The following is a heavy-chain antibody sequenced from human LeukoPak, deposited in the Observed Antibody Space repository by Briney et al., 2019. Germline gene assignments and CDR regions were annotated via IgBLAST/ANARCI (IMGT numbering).Heavy chain of an antibody. Sequence: SETLSLTCAVYGGSFSGYYWSWIRQPPGKGLEWIGEINHSGSTNYNPSLKSRVTISVDTSKNQFSLKLSSVTAADTAVYYCARGLFDYPFDYWGQGTLVIVSS. J-gene: IGHJ4*02. D-gene: IGHD4-11*01. CDR1: GGSFSGYY. V-gene: IGHV4-34*01. CDR2: INHSGST. CDR3: ARGLFDYPFDY.